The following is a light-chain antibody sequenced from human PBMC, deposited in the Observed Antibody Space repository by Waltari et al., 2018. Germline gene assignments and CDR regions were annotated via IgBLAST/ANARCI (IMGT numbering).Light chain of an antibody. CDR3: QQGSSFPPT. Sequence: DIQMTQSPSYVSASVGDRVTITCRASQDISNWLAWYQQKPGKGPNLLIFGAFTLQGGVPSRFSGSGSGTDFTLTISGLQPEDSATYFCQQGSSFPPTFGQGTKVEIK. V-gene: IGKV1-12*01. J-gene: IGKJ1*01. CDR1: QDISNW. CDR2: GAF.